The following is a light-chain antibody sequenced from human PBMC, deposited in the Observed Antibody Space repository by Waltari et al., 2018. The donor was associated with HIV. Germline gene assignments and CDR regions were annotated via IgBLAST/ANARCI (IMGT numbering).Light chain of an antibody. J-gene: IGLJ3*02. CDR3: ATWDDSLSGRWV. Sequence: QSVLTQPPSASGSPGQRGTIPCFGSTSNIGTTHVSWYQQLPGAAPRPPIYKNSQRPSGVPDRFSGSKSGTSASLAISGLRSEDEAEYYCATWDDSLSGRWVFGGGTKLTVL. CDR2: KNS. CDR1: TSNIGTTH. V-gene: IGLV1-47*01.